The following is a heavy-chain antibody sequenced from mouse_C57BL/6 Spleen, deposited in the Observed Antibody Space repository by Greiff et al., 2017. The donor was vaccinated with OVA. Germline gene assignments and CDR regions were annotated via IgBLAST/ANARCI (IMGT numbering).Heavy chain of an antibody. V-gene: IGHV1-82*01. CDR1: GYAFSSSW. D-gene: IGHD1-1*01. CDR2: IYPGDGDT. J-gene: IGHJ3*01. Sequence: QVQLQQSGPELVKPGASVKISCKASGYAFSSSWMNWVKQRPGKGLEWIGRIYPGDGDTNYNGKFKGKATLTADKSSSTAYMQLSSLTSEDSAVYFCASPITTVGPWFAYWGQGTLVTVSA. CDR3: ASPITTVGPWFAY.